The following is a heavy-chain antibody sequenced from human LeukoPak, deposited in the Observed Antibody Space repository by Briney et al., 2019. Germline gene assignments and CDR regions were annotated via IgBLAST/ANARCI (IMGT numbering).Heavy chain of an antibody. CDR3: ARAPVTSCSGVLCYPFDY. CDR2: TNSRDAGT. J-gene: IGHJ4*02. V-gene: IGHV3-23*01. D-gene: IGHD2-15*01. Sequence: GGSLRLSSAASGFTFNNYAMSWVRPAPGKWLQWVSPTNSRDAGTYHADSVRGRFTISRDNSKNTLYLQMNSLRAEDAAVYYCARAPVTSCSGVLCYPFDYWGQGTLVTVSS. CDR1: GFTFNNYA.